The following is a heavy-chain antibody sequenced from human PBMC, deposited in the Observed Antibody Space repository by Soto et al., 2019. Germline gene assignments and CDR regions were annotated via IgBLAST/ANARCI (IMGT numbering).Heavy chain of an antibody. V-gene: IGHV3-30*03. Sequence: QVQLVESGGGVVQPGRSLRLSCAVSGFIFSNYGMHWVRQAPGKGLEWVAVISDDGSNKYYADSVKGRFAISRDSPKNTLYLQMNSLRGDDTAVYYGARPRQPYYYYFGMDVWGQGTTVTVSS. CDR1: GFIFSNYG. CDR3: ARPRQPYYYYFGMDV. CDR2: ISDDGSNK. D-gene: IGHD2-2*01. J-gene: IGHJ6*02.